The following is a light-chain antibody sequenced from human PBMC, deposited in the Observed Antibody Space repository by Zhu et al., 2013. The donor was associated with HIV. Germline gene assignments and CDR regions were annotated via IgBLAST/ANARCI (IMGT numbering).Light chain of an antibody. V-gene: IGLV3-21*03. J-gene: IGLJ2*01. CDR1: DIESRS. CDR3: QVWDTSSDHVI. Sequence: SYELTQPPSVSVAPGKTATITCGGNDIESRSLHWYQQKPGQAPVLVVYDDSARPSGIPERFSGSNTGNTATLTISRVEAGDEADYYCQVWDTSSDHVIFGGGTKLTVL. CDR2: DDS.